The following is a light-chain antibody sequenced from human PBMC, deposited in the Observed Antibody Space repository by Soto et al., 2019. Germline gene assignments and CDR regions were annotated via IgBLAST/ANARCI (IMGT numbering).Light chain of an antibody. Sequence: EVVMTQSPATLSVSPGERATLSCRASQSVSGNLAWYQQKPGQAPRLLIHGASTRAAGVPARFSGSGSGTEFTLTISSLQSEDFAVYCCQQYNNWPPYTFGQGTKLEIK. J-gene: IGKJ2*01. V-gene: IGKV3-15*01. CDR1: QSVSGN. CDR2: GAS. CDR3: QQYNNWPPYT.